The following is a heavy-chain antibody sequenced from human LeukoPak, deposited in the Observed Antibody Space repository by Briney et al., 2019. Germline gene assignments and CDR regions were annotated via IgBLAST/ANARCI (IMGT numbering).Heavy chain of an antibody. J-gene: IGHJ5*02. D-gene: IGHD3-22*01. CDR3: ARGVRHYDSSGPRFDP. V-gene: IGHV4-4*07. Sequence: SETLSLTCTVSGGSINNYYWSWIRQPAGKGLEWIGRIYTTGSTNYNPSLKSRITMSVDTSKNQFSLKLSSVTAADTAVYYCARGVRHYDSSGPRFDPWGQGTLVTVSS. CDR2: IYTTGST. CDR1: GGSINNYY.